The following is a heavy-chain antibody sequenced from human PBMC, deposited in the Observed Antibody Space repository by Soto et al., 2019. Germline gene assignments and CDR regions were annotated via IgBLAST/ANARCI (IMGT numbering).Heavy chain of an antibody. D-gene: IGHD1-7*01. V-gene: IGHV4-39*01. CDR2: IYYSGST. J-gene: IGHJ5*02. CDR1: GGSISSSSYY. Sequence: PSETLSLTCTVSGGSISSSSYYWGWILQPPGKGLEWIGSIYYSGSTYYNPSLKSRVTISVDTSKNQFSLKLSSVTAADTAVYYCARHVSPELELRNWFDPWGQGTLVTVSS. CDR3: ARHVSPELELRNWFDP.